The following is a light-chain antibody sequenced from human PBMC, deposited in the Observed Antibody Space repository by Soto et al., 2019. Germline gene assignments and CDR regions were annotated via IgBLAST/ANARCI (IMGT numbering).Light chain of an antibody. Sequence: EIVMTQSPATVSVSPGERATLSCRASQSVSTNLAWYQQKSGQAPRLLIHGASTRATGIPARFSGSGSGTEFTLTISSLQSEDFAVYYFQQYHNWPPWTFGQGTKVEIK. CDR3: QQYHNWPPWT. CDR2: GAS. V-gene: IGKV3-15*01. J-gene: IGKJ1*01. CDR1: QSVSTN.